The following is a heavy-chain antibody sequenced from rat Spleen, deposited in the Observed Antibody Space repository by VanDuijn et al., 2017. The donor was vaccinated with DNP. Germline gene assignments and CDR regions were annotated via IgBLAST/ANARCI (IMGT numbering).Heavy chain of an antibody. Sequence: EVLLVESDGGLVQPGRSLKLSCAVSGFTFSDYYMAWVRQAPAKGLEWVATISYNGGTPYYRDSVKGRFTISRDNAKSTLSLQMDSLQSEDTATYYCATVVNPFDYWGQGVMVTVSS. CDR2: ISYNGGTP. D-gene: IGHD3-4*01. CDR3: ATVVNPFDY. J-gene: IGHJ2*01. CDR1: GFTFSDYY. V-gene: IGHV5-20*01.